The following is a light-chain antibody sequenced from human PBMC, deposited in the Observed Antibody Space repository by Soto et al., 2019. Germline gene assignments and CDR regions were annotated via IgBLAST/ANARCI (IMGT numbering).Light chain of an antibody. Sequence: EIVLTQSPGTLSLSPGDRATLSCRASQSVPNNYVAWYQQKSGQAPRPLMFGASFGAAGVPDRFSGSGSGTDFTLTISRLEPEDFAVYHCQQYGSATTFGQGTKVEI. V-gene: IGKV3-20*01. CDR3: QQYGSATT. CDR2: GAS. J-gene: IGKJ1*01. CDR1: QSVPNNY.